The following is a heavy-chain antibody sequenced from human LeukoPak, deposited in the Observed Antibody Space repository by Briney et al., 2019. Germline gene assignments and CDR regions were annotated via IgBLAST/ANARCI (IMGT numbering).Heavy chain of an antibody. J-gene: IGHJ4*02. D-gene: IGHD6-19*01. CDR3: AKGPVAGHDY. Sequence: GGSLRLSCAASGFTVNSNYMSWVRQAPGKGLEWVSVIYGGGSTYYADSVKGRFTISRDNSKNTLYLQMNSLRAEDTAVYYCAKGPVAGHDYWGQGTLVTVSS. V-gene: IGHV3-53*01. CDR2: IYGGGST. CDR1: GFTVNSNY.